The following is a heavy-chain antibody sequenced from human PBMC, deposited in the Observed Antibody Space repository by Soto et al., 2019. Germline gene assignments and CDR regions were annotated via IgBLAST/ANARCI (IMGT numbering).Heavy chain of an antibody. J-gene: IGHJ4*02. CDR3: AKDLSAPPGVAATPYFDY. CDR2: ISYDGSNK. D-gene: IGHD2-15*01. Sequence: QVQLVESGGGVVQPGRSLRLSCAASGFTFSSYGMHWVRQAPGKGLEWVAVISYDGSNKYYADSVKGRFTISRDNSKNTLYLQMNSLRAEDTAVYYCAKDLSAPPGVAATPYFDYWGQGTLVTVSS. CDR1: GFTFSSYG. V-gene: IGHV3-30*18.